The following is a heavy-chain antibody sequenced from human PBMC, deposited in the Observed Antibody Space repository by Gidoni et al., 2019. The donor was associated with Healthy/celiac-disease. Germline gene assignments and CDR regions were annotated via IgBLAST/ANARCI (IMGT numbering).Heavy chain of an antibody. V-gene: IGHV3-7*01. Sequence: EVQLVESGGGLVQPGGSLRLSCAASGFTFSSYWMSWVRQAPGKGLEWVANIKQDGSEKYYVDSVKGRFTISRDNAKNSLYLQMNSLRAEDTAVYYCAREGRATIFGRGMDVWGQGTTVTVSS. J-gene: IGHJ6*02. D-gene: IGHD3-3*01. CDR2: IKQDGSEK. CDR3: AREGRATIFGRGMDV. CDR1: GFTFSSYW.